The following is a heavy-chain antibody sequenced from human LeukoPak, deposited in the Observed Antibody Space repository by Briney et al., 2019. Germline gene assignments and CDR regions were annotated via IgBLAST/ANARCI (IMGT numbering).Heavy chain of an antibody. D-gene: IGHD3-22*01. CDR1: GGSISSGGYY. V-gene: IGHV4-31*03. CDR3: ARVPSGYGYNWFDP. CDR2: IYYSGST. J-gene: IGHJ5*02. Sequence: PSETLSLTCTVSGGSISSGGYYWSWIRQYPGKGLEWIGSIYYSGSTYYNPSLKSRVIISVDTSKNQFSLKLSSVTAADTAVYYCARVPSGYGYNWFDPWGEGTLVTVPS.